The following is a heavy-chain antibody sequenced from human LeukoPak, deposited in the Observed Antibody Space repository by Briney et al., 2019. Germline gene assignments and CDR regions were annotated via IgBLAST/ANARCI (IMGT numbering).Heavy chain of an antibody. CDR1: GFTFSDYY. V-gene: IGHV3-11*06. J-gene: IGHJ4*02. CDR3: ARGNRPPDY. Sequence: PGGSLRLSCAASGFTFSDYYMSWIRQAPGKGLEWVSYISGSSKYINYADPVKGRFTISRDNAKNSLYLQMNSLGAEDTAVYYCARGNRPPDYWGQGTLVTVSS. CDR2: ISGSSKYI.